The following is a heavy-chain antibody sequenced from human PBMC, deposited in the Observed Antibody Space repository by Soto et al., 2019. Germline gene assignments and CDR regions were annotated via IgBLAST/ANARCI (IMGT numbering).Heavy chain of an antibody. CDR1: GDSINNYY. D-gene: IGHD3-3*01. CDR2: IHVSGKT. Sequence: SETLSLTCTVSGDSINNYYWSWIRQPAGKGLEWIGRIHVSGKTNYNPSLKSRVTMSLDMSKNHFSLRLSSVTAADKAVYSCAGPSRDFWNGYPYYYGMDVWGQGTTVTVSS. V-gene: IGHV4-4*07. J-gene: IGHJ6*02. CDR3: AGPSRDFWNGYPYYYGMDV.